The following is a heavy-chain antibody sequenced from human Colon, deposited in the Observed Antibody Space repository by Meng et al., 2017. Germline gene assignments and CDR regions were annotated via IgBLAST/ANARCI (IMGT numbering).Heavy chain of an antibody. Sequence: RLQSRAEVKKPGASGKVPRKAAGYTFTGYYMHWVRQAPGQGLEWMGRINPNSGGTNYAQKFQGRVTMTRDTSISTAYMELSRLRSDDTAVYYCARLKVVVITGDSDVDYWGQGTLVTVSS. CDR3: ARLKVVVITGDSDVDY. J-gene: IGHJ4*02. CDR1: GYTFTGYY. D-gene: IGHD3-22*01. V-gene: IGHV1-2*06. CDR2: INPNSGGT.